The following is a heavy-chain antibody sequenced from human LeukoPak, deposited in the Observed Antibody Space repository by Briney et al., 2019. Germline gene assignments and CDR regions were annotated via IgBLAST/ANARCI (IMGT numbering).Heavy chain of an antibody. J-gene: IGHJ4*02. CDR2: VSGSGDST. CDR3: AKDTGYNYGYDY. D-gene: IGHD5-18*01. Sequence: GGSLRLSCSTSGFTFSNYAMTWVRQAPGMGLEWVSLVSGSGDSTNYADSVKGRFTISRDNSKNMLYLQMNSLRAEDTAIYYCAKDTGYNYGYDYWGQGTLATVSS. V-gene: IGHV3-23*01. CDR1: GFTFSNYA.